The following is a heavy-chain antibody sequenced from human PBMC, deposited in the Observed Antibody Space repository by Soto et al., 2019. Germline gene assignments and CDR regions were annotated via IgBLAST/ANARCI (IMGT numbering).Heavy chain of an antibody. J-gene: IGHJ4*02. CDR1: GGSISSGDYY. Sequence: NPSETLSLTCTVSGGSISSGDYYWSWIRQPPGKGLEWIGYIYYSGSTYYNPSLKSRVTISVDTSKNQFSLKLSSVTAADTAVYYCARHSGTMILNYWGQGTLVTVSS. V-gene: IGHV4-30-4*01. CDR3: ARHSGTMILNY. D-gene: IGHD3-22*01. CDR2: IYYSGST.